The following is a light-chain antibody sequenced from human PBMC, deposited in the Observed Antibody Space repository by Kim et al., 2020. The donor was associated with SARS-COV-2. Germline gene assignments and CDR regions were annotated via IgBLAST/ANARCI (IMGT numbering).Light chain of an antibody. Sequence: ALGQTVRITCQGDSLRSYYASWYQQKPGQAPVIVIYGKNNRPSGIPDRFSGSSSGNTASLTITGAQAEDEADYYCNSRDSSGNNVVFGGGTQLTVL. CDR1: SLRSYY. V-gene: IGLV3-19*01. CDR2: GKN. CDR3: NSRDSSGNNVV. J-gene: IGLJ2*01.